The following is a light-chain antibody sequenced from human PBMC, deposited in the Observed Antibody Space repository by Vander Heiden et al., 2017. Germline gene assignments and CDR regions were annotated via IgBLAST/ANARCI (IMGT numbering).Light chain of an antibody. CDR2: DAS. J-gene: IGKJ4*01. CDR3: QQFNSYPPLT. CDR1: RGITSA. V-gene: IGKV1-13*02. Sequence: AIQLTQSPSSLSASVGDRVTITCRASRGITSALAWYQQTPGKPPRLLIYDASSLVSGVPSRFSGSGSGTDFTLTISSLQPEDFATYYCQQFNSYPPLTFGGGTKVEIK.